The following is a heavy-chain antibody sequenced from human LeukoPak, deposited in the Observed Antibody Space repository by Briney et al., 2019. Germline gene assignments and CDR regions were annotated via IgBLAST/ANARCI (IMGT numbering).Heavy chain of an antibody. CDR2: ISGRGGST. D-gene: IGHD1-14*01. CDR3: AKDLPSGGGSDY. J-gene: IGHJ4*02. CDR1: GFTFSSHA. Sequence: GGSLRLSCAASGFTFSSHAMSWVRQAPGKGLEWVSGISGRGGSTYYADSVKGRFTISRDNSKNTLYLQMNSLGAEDTALYYCAKDLPSGGGSDYWGQGTLVTVSS. V-gene: IGHV3-23*01.